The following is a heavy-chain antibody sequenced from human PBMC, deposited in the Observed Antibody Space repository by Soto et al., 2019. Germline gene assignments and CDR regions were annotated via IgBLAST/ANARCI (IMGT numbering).Heavy chain of an antibody. Sequence: GGSLRLSCAASGFTFSSYWMSWVRQAPGKGLEWVANIKQDGSEKYYVDSVKGRFTISRDNAKNSLYLQMNSLRAEDTAVYYCARRPAATDYYYGMDVWGQATTVTVSS. V-gene: IGHV3-7*05. J-gene: IGHJ6*02. D-gene: IGHD2-2*01. CDR3: ARRPAATDYYYGMDV. CDR1: GFTFSSYW. CDR2: IKQDGSEK.